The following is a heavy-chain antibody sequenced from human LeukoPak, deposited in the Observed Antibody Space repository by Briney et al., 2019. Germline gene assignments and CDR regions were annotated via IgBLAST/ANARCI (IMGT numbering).Heavy chain of an antibody. J-gene: IGHJ3*02. CDR2: ISGSGGST. D-gene: IGHD2-21*02. CDR3: AKLGYCGGDCHLGAFDI. CDR1: GFTFSSYA. Sequence: AGGSLRLSCAASGFTFSSYAMSWVRQAPGKGLEWVSAISGSGGSTYYADSVKGRFTISRDNSKNTLYLQMNSLRADDTAVYYGAKLGYCGGDCHLGAFDIWGQGTMVTVSS. V-gene: IGHV3-23*01.